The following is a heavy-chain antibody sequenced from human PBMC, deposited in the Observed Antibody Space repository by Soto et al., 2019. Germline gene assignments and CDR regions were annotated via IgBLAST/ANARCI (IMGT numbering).Heavy chain of an antibody. V-gene: IGHV3-7*04. J-gene: IGHJ6*03. CDR1: GFTFSSYW. D-gene: IGHD2-8*01. CDR3: AGGPPPRYCTNGVCYSFYMDV. CDR2: IKQDGSEK. Sequence: EVQLVESGGGLVQPGGSLRLSCAASGFTFSSYWMSWVRQAPGKGLEWVANIKQDGSEKYYVDSVKGRFTISRDNAKNSLYLQMNRLRAEDPAVYSCAGGPPPRYCTNGVCYSFYMDVWGKGTTVTVSS.